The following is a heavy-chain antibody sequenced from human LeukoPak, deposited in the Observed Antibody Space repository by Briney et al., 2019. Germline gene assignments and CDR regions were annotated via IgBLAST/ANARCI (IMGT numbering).Heavy chain of an antibody. Sequence: PSETLSLTCTVSGGSISGYYWSWIRQPPGKGLEWIGYIYYSGSTYYNPSLKSRVAISVDTSKNQFSLKLSSVTAADTAVYYCAFGGIAAQFHYWGQGTLVTVSS. D-gene: IGHD6-13*01. CDR3: AFGGIAAQFHY. V-gene: IGHV4-59*06. CDR1: GGSISGYY. CDR2: IYYSGST. J-gene: IGHJ4*02.